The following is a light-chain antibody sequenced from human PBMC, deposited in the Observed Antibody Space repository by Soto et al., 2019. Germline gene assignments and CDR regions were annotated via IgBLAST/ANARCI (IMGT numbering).Light chain of an antibody. J-gene: IGKJ1*01. CDR2: GTS. Sequence: VLTQSPGTLSLSPGERATLSCRASQSISSTYLAWYQQKPGQAPRLLIYGTSNRATGIPDRFSGGGSGTDFTLTFSRLEPEDFAVYFCQQYGSSLWTFGQGTKVEIK. CDR1: QSISSTY. CDR3: QQYGSSLWT. V-gene: IGKV3-20*01.